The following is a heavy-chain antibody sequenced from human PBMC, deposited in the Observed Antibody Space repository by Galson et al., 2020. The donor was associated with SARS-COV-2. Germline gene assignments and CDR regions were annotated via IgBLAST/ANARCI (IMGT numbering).Heavy chain of an antibody. CDR3: ARGGCISANCYRNAMDV. CDR1: GFTFSSYW. Sequence: GGSLRLSCSASGFTFSSYWMHWVRQTPGKGLIWVSRINIDGTTTNYADSAQGRFTISRDNAKNTLYLQMNSLRVEDTAVYYCARGGCISANCYRNAMDVWGQGDHGRRLL. J-gene: IGHJ6*02. CDR2: INIDGTTT. V-gene: IGHV3-74*01. D-gene: IGHD2-2*01.